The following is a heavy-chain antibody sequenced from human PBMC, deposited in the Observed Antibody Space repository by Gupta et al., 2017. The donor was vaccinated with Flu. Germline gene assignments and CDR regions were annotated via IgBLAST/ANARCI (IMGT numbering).Heavy chain of an antibody. Sequence: QAQLQQWGPRLLSPSETLPLTCAVYGGPRSWIRQAPGKGLEWIGEITHSGLTNDNPSLKSRVTIAVDTSNNKFSLRLSSGTAADTAVYYCATLTGGDYGDYFDSWGQGTLVTVSS. V-gene: IGHV4-34*02. D-gene: IGHD4-17*01. CDR2: ITHSGLT. CDR3: ATLTGGDYGDYFDS. CDR1: GGPR. J-gene: IGHJ4*02.